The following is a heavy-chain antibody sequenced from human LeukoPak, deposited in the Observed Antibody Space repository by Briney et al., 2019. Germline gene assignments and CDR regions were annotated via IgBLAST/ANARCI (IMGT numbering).Heavy chain of an antibody. J-gene: IGHJ4*02. CDR1: GFTLSSYA. V-gene: IGHV3-23*01. CDR2: ISGSGGST. Sequence: GGSLSLSYAASGFTLSSYAMSWVRQAPGKGLEWVSAISGSGGSTYYADSVKGRFTISRDNSKNTLYLQMNSLRAEDTAVYYCAKGDYKISGPCWGQGPLVTVSS. CDR3: AKGDYKISGPC. D-gene: IGHD4-11*01.